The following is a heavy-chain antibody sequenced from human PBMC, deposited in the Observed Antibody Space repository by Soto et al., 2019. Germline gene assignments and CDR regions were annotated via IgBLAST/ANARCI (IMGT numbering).Heavy chain of an antibody. CDR3: AREGIDGHHYYGMDV. CDR1: GGSISSYF. CDR2: IYYTGNT. V-gene: IGHV4-59*01. D-gene: IGHD1-20*01. Sequence: KPSETLSLTCTVSGGSISSYFWSLIRQPPGKGLEWICHIYYTGNTTYNPSLKSRVTISVDTPKNQFSLKLTSVTAADTAVYYCAREGIDGHHYYGMDVGGQGTTVNVSS. J-gene: IGHJ6*02.